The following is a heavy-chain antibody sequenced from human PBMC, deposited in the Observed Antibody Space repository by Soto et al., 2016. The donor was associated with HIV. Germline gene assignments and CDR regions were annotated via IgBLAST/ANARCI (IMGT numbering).Heavy chain of an antibody. D-gene: IGHD4-4*01. J-gene: IGHJ4*02. CDR3: ARGVEMTTVGAIDY. CDR2: IWYHGNNE. CDR1: GFTFSHHG. Sequence: VQLVESGGRVVQPETSLRLSCATSGFTFSHHGMHWVRQAPGKGLEWVAFIWYHGNNEYYADSVKGRFSLSRDNSKNTVYMQMNSLRVEDTAIYYCARGVEMTTVGAIDYWGQGTLVIVSS. V-gene: IGHV3-33*01.